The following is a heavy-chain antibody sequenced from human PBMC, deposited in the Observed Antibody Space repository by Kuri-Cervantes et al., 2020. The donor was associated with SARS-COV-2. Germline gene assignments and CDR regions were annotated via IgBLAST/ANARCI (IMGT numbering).Heavy chain of an antibody. CDR1: GGSFSGYY. D-gene: IGHD6-19*01. V-gene: IGHV3-7*01. CDR3: AREQWLELDAFDI. J-gene: IGHJ3*02. CDR2: IKKDGSEK. Sequence: LSLTCAVYGGSFSGYYWSWIRQPPGKGLEWVANIKKDGSEKYYVDSVKGRFTISRDNAKNSLYLQMNSLRAEDTAVYYCAREQWLELDAFDIWGQGTMVTVSS.